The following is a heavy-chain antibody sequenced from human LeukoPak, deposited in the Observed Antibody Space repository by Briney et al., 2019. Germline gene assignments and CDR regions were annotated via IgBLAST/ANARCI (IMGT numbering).Heavy chain of an antibody. Sequence: PGGSLRLSCAASGFTFSSYGMHWVRQAPGKGLEWVAVIPYDGSNKYYADSVKGRFTISRDNSKNTLYLQMNSLRAEDTAVYYCAKARSPIQLWSLFDYWGQGTLVTVSS. CDR1: GFTFSSYG. J-gene: IGHJ4*02. V-gene: IGHV3-30*18. CDR2: IPYDGSNK. CDR3: AKARSPIQLWSLFDY. D-gene: IGHD5-18*01.